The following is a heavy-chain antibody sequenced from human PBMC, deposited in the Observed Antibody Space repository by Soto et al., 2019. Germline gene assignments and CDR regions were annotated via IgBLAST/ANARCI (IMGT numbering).Heavy chain of an antibody. CDR1: GISLSTSALG. CDR3: AAHRGGSYFDY. Sequence: QITLKESGPTLVKPTQTLTLTCTFSGISLSTSALGVGWIRQPPGKALEWLALIYWDDDQRYSPSLKSRLTITKATSKKQLVLTMTTMDPADTATYYCAAHRGGSYFDYWGQGTLFTVSS. CDR2: IYWDDDQ. V-gene: IGHV2-5*02. J-gene: IGHJ4*02. D-gene: IGHD3-10*01.